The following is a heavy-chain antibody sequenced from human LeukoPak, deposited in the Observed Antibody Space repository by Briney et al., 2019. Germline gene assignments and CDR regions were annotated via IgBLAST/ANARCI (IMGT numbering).Heavy chain of an antibody. D-gene: IGHD3-10*01. V-gene: IGHV3-30-3*01. CDR2: ISYDGSNK. Sequence: GGSLRLSCAASGFTFTKYWMTWVRQAPGKGLEWVAVISYDGSNKYYADSVKGRFTISRDNSKNTLYLQMNSLRAEDTAVYYRARDAAELLWFGESNYFDYWGQGTLVTVSS. CDR1: GFTFTKYW. J-gene: IGHJ4*02. CDR3: ARDAAELLWFGESNYFDY.